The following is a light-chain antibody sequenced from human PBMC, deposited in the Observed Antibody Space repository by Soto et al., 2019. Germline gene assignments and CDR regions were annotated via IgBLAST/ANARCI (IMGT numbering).Light chain of an antibody. J-gene: IGLJ3*02. CDR2: EVS. V-gene: IGLV2-8*01. CDR3: SSYAGSNNFGV. CDR1: SSDVGGYNY. Sequence: QSALTQPPSASGSPGQSVTISCTGTSSDVGGYNYVSWYQQHPGKAPKVVIYEVSKRPSGVPDRFSGSKSGNTASLTVSGLQAEDEADYYCSSYAGSNNFGVFGGGTKLTVL.